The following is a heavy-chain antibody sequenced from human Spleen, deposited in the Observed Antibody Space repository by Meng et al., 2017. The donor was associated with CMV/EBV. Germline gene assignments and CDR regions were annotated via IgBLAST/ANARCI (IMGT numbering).Heavy chain of an antibody. CDR3: SSRNCSSTSCYVPDAFDI. V-gene: IGHV4-39*01. J-gene: IGHJ3*02. CDR1: GVSISSSSYY. CDR2: IYYSGST. D-gene: IGHD2-2*01. Sequence: SETLSLTCTVSGVSISSSSYYWGWIRQPPGKGLEWIGSIYYSGSTYYNPSLKSRVTISVDTSKNQFSLKLSSVTAADTAVYYCSSRNCSSTSCYVPDAFDIWGQGTMVTVSS.